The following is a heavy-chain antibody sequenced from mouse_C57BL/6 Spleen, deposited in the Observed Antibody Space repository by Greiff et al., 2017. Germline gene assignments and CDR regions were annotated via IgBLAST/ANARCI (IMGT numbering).Heavy chain of an antibody. CDR2: INPNNGGT. Sequence: VQLQQSGPELVKPGASVKMSCKASGYTFTDYNMHWVKQSHGKSLEWIGYINPNNGGTSYNQKFKGKATLTVNKSSSTAYMELRSLTSEDSAVYYCARDVSNIYDGNLDWYFDVWGTGTTVTVSS. D-gene: IGHD2-1*01. V-gene: IGHV1-22*01. CDR3: ARDVSNIYDGNLDWYFDV. J-gene: IGHJ1*03. CDR1: GYTFTDYN.